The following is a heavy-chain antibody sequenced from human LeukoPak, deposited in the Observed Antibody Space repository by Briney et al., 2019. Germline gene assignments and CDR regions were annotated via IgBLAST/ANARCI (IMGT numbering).Heavy chain of an antibody. J-gene: IGHJ4*02. Sequence: PGGSLRLSCVASGFTFSGYWMSWVRHPPGKGLEWVANIKQDGSQKYHVDSVKGRFTISRDNAKNSLYLQMDGLRAEDTAIYYCARARWVSGCYYFDYWGQGTLVTVSS. D-gene: IGHD6-19*01. CDR3: ARARWVSGCYYFDY. V-gene: IGHV3-7*01. CDR2: IKQDGSQK. CDR1: GFTFSGYW.